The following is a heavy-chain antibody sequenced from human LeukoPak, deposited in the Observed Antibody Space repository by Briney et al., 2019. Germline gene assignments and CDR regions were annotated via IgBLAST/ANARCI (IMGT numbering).Heavy chain of an antibody. D-gene: IGHD3-16*01. CDR3: ARDFFMITFGGVINDAFDL. J-gene: IGHJ3*01. CDR1: WHTYTPYF. V-gene: IGHV1-2*02. CDR2: INPNSGCK. Sequence: ASVKVSCKPAWHTYTPYFMHSVRQAHGQGLEWMGWINPNSGCKNYAQKFQGRVTMTRDKCISTAYMELGRLRSDDTAVYYCARDFFMITFGGVINDAFDLWAQGTMVSVSS.